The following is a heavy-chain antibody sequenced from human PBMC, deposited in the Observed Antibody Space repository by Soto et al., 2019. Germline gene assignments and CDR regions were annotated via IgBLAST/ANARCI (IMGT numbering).Heavy chain of an antibody. V-gene: IGHV3-23*01. CDR2: ISGSGGST. CDR3: AKDPRPLYDYYGMDV. J-gene: IGHJ6*02. CDR1: GFTFSSYA. Sequence: PGGSLRLSCAASGFTFSSYAMSWVRQAPGKGLEWVSAISGSGGSTYYADSVKGRFTISRDNSKNTLYLQMNSLRAEDTAVYYCAKDPRPLYDYYGMDVWGQGTTVTVSS.